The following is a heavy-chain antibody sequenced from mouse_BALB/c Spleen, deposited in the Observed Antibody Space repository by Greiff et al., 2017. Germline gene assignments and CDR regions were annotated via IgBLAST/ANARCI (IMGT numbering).Heavy chain of an antibody. Sequence: VQLQQSGAGLVKPGASVKLSCKASGYTFTSYYMYWVKQRPGQGLEWIGEINPSNGGTNFNEKFKSKATLTVDKSSSTAYMQLSSLTSEDSAVYYCTREEHYDGDAMDYWGQGTSVTVSS. D-gene: IGHD1-2*01. CDR2: INPSNGGT. J-gene: IGHJ4*01. CDR3: TREEHYDGDAMDY. CDR1: GYTFTSYY. V-gene: IGHV1S81*02.